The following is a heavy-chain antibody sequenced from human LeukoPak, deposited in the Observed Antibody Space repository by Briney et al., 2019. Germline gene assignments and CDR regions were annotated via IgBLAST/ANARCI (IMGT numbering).Heavy chain of an antibody. J-gene: IGHJ4*02. Sequence: PGGSLRLSCAASEFTFSTYNMNWVRQAPGKGLEWVSSISSSGSYIYYADSVKGRFTISRDNAKTSLYLQMNSLRPEDTAVYYCAAAWSNFDYWGQGILVAVSS. D-gene: IGHD6-25*01. CDR3: AAAWSNFDY. CDR1: EFTFSTYN. V-gene: IGHV3-21*01. CDR2: ISSSGSYI.